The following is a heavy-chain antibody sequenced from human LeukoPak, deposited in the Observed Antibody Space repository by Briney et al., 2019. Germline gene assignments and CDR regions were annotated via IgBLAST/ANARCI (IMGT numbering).Heavy chain of an antibody. CDR1: GFTLSSYG. V-gene: IGHV3-30*02. J-gene: IGHJ3*02. CDR2: IRFDGSSK. Sequence: PGGSLRLSCAASGFTLSSYGMHWVRQAPGKGLEWVAFIRFDGSSKYYADSVKGRFTISRDTSKNTLYLQMNSLRAEDTAVYYCARAHDYVWGSYQGAFDIWGQGTMVTVSS. CDR3: ARAHDYVWGSYQGAFDI. D-gene: IGHD3-16*02.